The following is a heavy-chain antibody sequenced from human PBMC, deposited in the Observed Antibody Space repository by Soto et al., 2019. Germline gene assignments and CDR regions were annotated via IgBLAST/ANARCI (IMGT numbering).Heavy chain of an antibody. CDR2: INAGNGNT. CDR3: ARDLGGWPDY. Sequence: QVQLVQSGAEVKKPGASVKVSCKTSGYTFTSYAKHWVRQAPGQRLEWMGWINAGNGNTKYSQKFQGRVTITIDTSASTAYMELSCLRSEDTAIYYCARDLGGWPDYWGQGTLVTVSS. CDR1: GYTFTSYA. V-gene: IGHV1-3*01. D-gene: IGHD6-19*01. J-gene: IGHJ4*02.